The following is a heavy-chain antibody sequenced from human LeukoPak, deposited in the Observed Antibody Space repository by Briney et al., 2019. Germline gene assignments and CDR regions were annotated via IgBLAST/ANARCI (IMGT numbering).Heavy chain of an antibody. V-gene: IGHV3-11*04. J-gene: IGHJ5*02. CDR2: ISSSGSTI. D-gene: IGHD3-3*01. CDR1: GFTFSDYY. Sequence: GGSLRLSCAASGFTFSDYYMSWIRQAPGKGLEWVSYISSSGSTIYYADSVKGRFTISRDNAKNSLYLQMNSLRAEDTAVYYCAREPTYYDFWSGYDHHGWFDPWGQGTLVTVSS. CDR3: AREPTYYDFWSGYDHHGWFDP.